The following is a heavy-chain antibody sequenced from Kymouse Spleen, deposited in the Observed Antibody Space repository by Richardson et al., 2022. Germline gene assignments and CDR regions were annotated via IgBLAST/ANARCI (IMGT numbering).Heavy chain of an antibody. CDR2: IYYSGST. D-gene: IGHD1-7*01. CDR3: ARSITGTTGFDY. CDR1: GGSISSSSYY. V-gene: IGHV4-39*01. J-gene: IGHJ4*02. Sequence: QLQLQESGPGLVKPSETLSLTCTVSGGSISSSSYYWGWIRQPPGKGLEWIGSIYYSGSTYYNPSLKSRVTISVDTSKNQFSLKLSSVTAADTAVYYCARSITGTTGFDYWGQGTLVTVSS.